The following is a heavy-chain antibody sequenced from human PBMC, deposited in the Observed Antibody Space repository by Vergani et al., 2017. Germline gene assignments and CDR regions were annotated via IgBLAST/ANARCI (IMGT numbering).Heavy chain of an antibody. V-gene: IGHV1-2*02. D-gene: IGHD3-10*01. CDR3: AREDGSGSVGNWFDP. CDR1: GYTFTGYY. Sequence: QVQLVQSGAEVKKPGASVKVSCKASGYTFTGYYMHWVRQAPGQGLEWMGWINPNSGGTNYAQKFQGRVTMTRDTSISTAYMELSRLRSDDTAVDYCAREDGSGSVGNWFDPWGQGTLVTVSS. CDR2: INPNSGGT. J-gene: IGHJ5*02.